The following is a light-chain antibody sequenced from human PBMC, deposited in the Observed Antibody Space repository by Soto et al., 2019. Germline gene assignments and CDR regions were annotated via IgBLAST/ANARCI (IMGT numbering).Light chain of an antibody. CDR3: QQSFTTPWT. CDR1: QSISRY. Sequence: DSQMTQSPSSLSASVGDRVTVTCGASQSISRYLNWYQQKPGKXXKXXMYGASSLQSGVPSRFSGSGSGTDLTLTIGSLQPEDFATYYCQQSFTTPWTFGQGTKVDIK. CDR2: GAS. V-gene: IGKV1-39*01. J-gene: IGKJ1*01.